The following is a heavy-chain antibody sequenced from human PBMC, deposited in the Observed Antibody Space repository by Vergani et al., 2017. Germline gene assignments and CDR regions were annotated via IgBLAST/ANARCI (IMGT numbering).Heavy chain of an antibody. CDR2: IWYDGSNK. J-gene: IGHJ4*02. CDR1: GFTFSSYG. CDR3: ARDTYCSSTSCYNTHLDY. V-gene: IGHV3-33*01. Sequence: QVQLVESGGGVVQPGRSLRLSCAASGFTFSSYGMHWVRQAPGKGLEWVAVIWYDGSNKYYADSVKGRFTISRDNSKNTLYLQMNSLRAEDTAVYYCARDTYCSSTSCYNTHLDYWGQGTLVTVSS. D-gene: IGHD2-2*02.